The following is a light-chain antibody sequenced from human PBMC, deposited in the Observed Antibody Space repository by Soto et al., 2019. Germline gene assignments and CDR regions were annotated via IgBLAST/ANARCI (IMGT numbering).Light chain of an antibody. V-gene: IGKV3-15*01. CDR1: QSVSSN. CDR2: GAS. Sequence: EIVMTQSPATLSVSPGERATLSCRASQSVSSNLAWYQQKPGQAPRLLIYGASTRATDVPARFSGSGSGTEFTLTISSLQSEDFAVYYCQQYNNWPWRFGQGTKVDIK. J-gene: IGKJ1*01. CDR3: QQYNNWPWR.